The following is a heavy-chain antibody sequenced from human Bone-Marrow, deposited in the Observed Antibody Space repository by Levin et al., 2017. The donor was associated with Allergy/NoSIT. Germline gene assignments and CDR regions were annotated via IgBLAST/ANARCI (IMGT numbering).Heavy chain of an antibody. CDR2: INQRGTA. D-gene: IGHD6-25*01. V-gene: IGHV4-4*02. J-gene: IGHJ5*02. CDR1: GVSIDSYSW. CDR3: ARINQASGFKNWFDP. Sequence: PSETLSLTCNVSGVSIDSYSWWTWVRQPPGKGLEWIGEINQRGTATYRSSLRSRVLMSVDRSTNQFSLMVNSVTAADTAVYYCARINQASGFKNWFDPWGPGIQVAVS.